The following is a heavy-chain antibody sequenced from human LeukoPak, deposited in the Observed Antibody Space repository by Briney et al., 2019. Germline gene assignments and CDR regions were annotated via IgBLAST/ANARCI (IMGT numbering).Heavy chain of an antibody. CDR1: GFTFSSYS. D-gene: IGHD6-19*01. J-gene: IGHJ4*02. CDR2: ISSSSSYI. V-gene: IGHV3-21*01. CDR3: ARDLNKGSGWYVGPRWYDY. Sequence: KAGGSLRLSCAASGFTFSSYSMNWVRQAPGKGLEWVSSISSSSSYIYYADSVKGRFTIFRDNAKNSLYLQMNSLRAEDTAVYYCARDLNKGSGWYVGPRWYDYWGQGTLVTVSS.